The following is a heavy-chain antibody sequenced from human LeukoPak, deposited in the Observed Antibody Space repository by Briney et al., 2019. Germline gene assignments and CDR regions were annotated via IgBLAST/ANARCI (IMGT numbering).Heavy chain of an antibody. CDR2: IYYSGST. CDR3: ARVVPGYSSSWYSSDYYYYMDV. V-gene: IGHV4-59*01. J-gene: IGHJ6*03. D-gene: IGHD6-13*01. Sequence: PSETLSLTCTVSGGSISSYYWSWIRQPPGKGLEWIGYIYYSGSTNYNPSLKSRVTISVDTSKNQFSLKLSSVTAADTAVYYCARVVPGYSSSWYSSDYYYYMDVWGKGTTVTVSS. CDR1: GGSISSYY.